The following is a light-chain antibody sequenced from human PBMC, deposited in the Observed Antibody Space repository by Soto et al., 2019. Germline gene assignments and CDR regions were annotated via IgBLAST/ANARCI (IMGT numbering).Light chain of an antibody. J-gene: IGKJ4*01. CDR2: DAS. V-gene: IGKV3-11*01. Sequence: EIVLTQSPATLSLSPGERATLSCRASQSVSSYLAWYQQKPGQAPRLLIYDASNRATGIPARFSGSGSGTDFTLTISSLEPEDFVVYYCQQYGSSSPLTFGGGTKVDIK. CDR3: QQYGSSSPLT. CDR1: QSVSSY.